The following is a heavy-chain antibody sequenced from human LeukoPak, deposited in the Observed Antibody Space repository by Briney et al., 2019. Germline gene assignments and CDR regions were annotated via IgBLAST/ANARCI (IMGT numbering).Heavy chain of an antibody. CDR2: IYSGDTT. V-gene: IGHV3-66*01. Sequence: GGSLRLSCAASGFTVSTNYMSWVRQAQGEGLEWVSVIYSGDTTFYADSVRGKFTISRDNSRNTLYLQMNSLRAEDTAVYYCASILRSSSGYYFDYWGQGTLVTVSS. CDR3: ASILRSSSGYYFDY. CDR1: GFTVSTNY. J-gene: IGHJ4*02. D-gene: IGHD3-10*01.